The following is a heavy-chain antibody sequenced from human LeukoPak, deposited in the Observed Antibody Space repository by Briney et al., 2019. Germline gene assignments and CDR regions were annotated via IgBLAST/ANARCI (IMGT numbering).Heavy chain of an antibody. V-gene: IGHV1-18*01. CDR3: ARDSYSGAYSFDY. D-gene: IGHD1-26*01. J-gene: IGHJ4*01. Sequence: GASVKVSCKASGYTFTNFGVSWVRQAPGQGHEWMGWISAYNGNTDFAQKFQGRVTLTIETSTATAYMDLRSLKSDDTAVYYCARDSYSGAYSFDYWGHGTLVTVSS. CDR1: GYTFTNFG. CDR2: ISAYNGNT.